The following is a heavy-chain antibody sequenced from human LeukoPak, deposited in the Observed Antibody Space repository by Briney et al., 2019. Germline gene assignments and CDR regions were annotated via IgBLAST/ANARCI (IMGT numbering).Heavy chain of an antibody. D-gene: IGHD4-23*01. V-gene: IGHV1-46*01. Sequence: ASVKVSCKASEYGFTNYYIHWVRQAPGQGLEWMGAIQFSGGTTTYAQKFQGRVTMTRDTSTNTVYMELNSLRSDDTAVYYCARADFGGNSDYYYYGLDVWGQGTTVTVSS. CDR2: IQFSGGTT. J-gene: IGHJ6*02. CDR3: ARADFGGNSDYYYYGLDV. CDR1: EYGFTNYY.